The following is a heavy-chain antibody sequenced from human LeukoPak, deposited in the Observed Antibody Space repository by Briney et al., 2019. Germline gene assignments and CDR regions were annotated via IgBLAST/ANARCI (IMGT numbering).Heavy chain of an antibody. CDR3: ARVRGSKVDF. V-gene: IGHV4-59*01. CDR2: IYYSGST. J-gene: IGHJ4*02. Sequence: PSETLSLTCTVSVGSIRSYYWSWIRQPPGKGPEWIGYIYYSGSTNYNPSLKSRVTISVDTSKNQFSLKLSSVTAADTAVYYCARVRGSKVDFWGQGTLVTVSS. D-gene: IGHD2-15*01. CDR1: VGSIRSYY.